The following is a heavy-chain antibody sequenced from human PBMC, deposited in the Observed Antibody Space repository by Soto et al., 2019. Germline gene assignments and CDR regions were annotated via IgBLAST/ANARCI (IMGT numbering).Heavy chain of an antibody. J-gene: IGHJ4*02. V-gene: IGHV3-23*01. CDR3: TKRPMCAGDCWYFDD. CDR1: GFTFSDYA. D-gene: IGHD2-21*02. CDR2: ISGTGVPT. Sequence: EVQLLESGGGLVQPGGSLRLSCAASGFTFSDYAMSWVRQAPGKGLECLSLISGTGVPTLYAGSVKGRFSVSRDNSKNTLFLEMNDLRVEDTAIYFCTKRPMCAGDCWYFDDWGQGILVTVSS.